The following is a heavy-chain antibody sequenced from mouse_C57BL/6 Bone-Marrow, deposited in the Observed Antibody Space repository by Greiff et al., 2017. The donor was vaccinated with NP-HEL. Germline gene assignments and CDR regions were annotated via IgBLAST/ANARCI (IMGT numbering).Heavy chain of an antibody. J-gene: IGHJ1*03. V-gene: IGHV1-82*01. Sequence: QVQLQQSGPELVKPGASVKISCKASGYAFSSSWMNWVKQRPGKGLEWIGRIYPGDGDTNYNGKFKGKATLTAAKSSSTAYMQLSSLTSEDSAVYFCARDGYDGYPYWYFDVWGTGTTVTVSS. CDR2: IYPGDGDT. CDR3: ARDGYDGYPYWYFDV. D-gene: IGHD2-3*01. CDR1: GYAFSSSW.